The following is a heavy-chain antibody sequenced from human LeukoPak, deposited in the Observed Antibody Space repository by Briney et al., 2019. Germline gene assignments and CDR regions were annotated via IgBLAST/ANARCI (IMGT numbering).Heavy chain of an antibody. Sequence: ASVKVSCKASGYTFTGYYMHWVRQAPGQGLEWMGWNNPNSGGTNYAQKFQGWVTMTRDTSISTAYMELSRLRSDDTAVYYCARRHCTNGVCYYFDYWGQGTLVTVSS. J-gene: IGHJ4*02. CDR1: GYTFTGYY. D-gene: IGHD2-8*01. CDR2: NNPNSGGT. V-gene: IGHV1-2*04. CDR3: ARRHCTNGVCYYFDY.